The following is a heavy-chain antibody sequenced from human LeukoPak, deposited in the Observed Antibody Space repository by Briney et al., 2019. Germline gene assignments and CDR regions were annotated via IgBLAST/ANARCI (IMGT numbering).Heavy chain of an antibody. CDR2: IKPNSGGT. CDR3: ATNILVRDIINWFDP. V-gene: IGHV1-2*02. CDR1: GYIFADYY. D-gene: IGHD3-10*01. Sequence: ASVKVSCKASGYIFADYYIHWVRQAPGQGLEWMGWIKPNSGGTRSAQKFQGRVTMTRDTSISTAYMELSSLRYDDTAVYYCATNILVRDIINWFDPWGQGTLVTVSS. J-gene: IGHJ5*02.